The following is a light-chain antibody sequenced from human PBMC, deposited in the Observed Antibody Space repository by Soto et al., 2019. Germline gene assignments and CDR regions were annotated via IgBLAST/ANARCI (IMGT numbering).Light chain of an antibody. CDR3: QQYNNWLPIT. CDR1: QSVSSN. V-gene: IGKV3-15*01. J-gene: IGKJ5*01. Sequence: EIVMTQSPATLSVSPGERATLSCRASQSVSSNLAWYQQKPGQAPRLLIYGASTRATGIPARFSGSGSGTEFTLTNSSLQSEDFAVYYCQQYNNWLPITFGQGTRLEIK. CDR2: GAS.